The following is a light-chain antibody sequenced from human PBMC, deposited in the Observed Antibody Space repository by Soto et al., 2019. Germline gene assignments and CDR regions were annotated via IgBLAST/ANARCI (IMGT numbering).Light chain of an antibody. CDR1: PPISSW. J-gene: IGKJ1*01. CDR2: KAS. Sequence: DIQMTQSPSTLSGSVGDRVTITCRASPPISSWLAWYQQKPGKAPKLLIYKASTLKSGVPSRFSGSGSETEFTLTISSLQPDDVATYYCQHYNSYSDAFGQGTKVELK. V-gene: IGKV1-5*03. CDR3: QHYNSYSDA.